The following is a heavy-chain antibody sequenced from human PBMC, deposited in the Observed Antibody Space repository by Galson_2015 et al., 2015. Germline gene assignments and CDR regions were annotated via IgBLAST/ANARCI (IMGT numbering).Heavy chain of an antibody. V-gene: IGHV3-23*01. CDR2: ISGSSAST. Sequence: SLRLSCAASGFTFSTYAMSWVRQAPGKGLEWISTISGSSASTYYADSVKGRFTVSRDNSKNTLYLQMSSLRADDTAAYYCVTGQQHYRWGQGTLVTVSP. J-gene: IGHJ5*02. CDR3: VTGQQHYR. D-gene: IGHD6-13*01. CDR1: GFTFSTYA.